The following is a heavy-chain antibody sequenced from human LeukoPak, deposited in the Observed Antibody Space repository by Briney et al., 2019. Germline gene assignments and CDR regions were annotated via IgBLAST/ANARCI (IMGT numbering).Heavy chain of an antibody. CDR2: IKPDGSEK. CDR3: AKGWSGYFRSPFDL. D-gene: IGHD3-3*01. CDR1: GFTFSSYW. V-gene: IGHV3-7*03. J-gene: IGHJ3*01. Sequence: GGSLRLSCAASGFTFSSYWMSWVRQAPGKGREGVANIKPDGSEKYYVDSVKGRFTISRGNSKNTLYLQMNNLRAEDTAVYYCAKGWSGYFRSPFDLWGQGTMVTVSS.